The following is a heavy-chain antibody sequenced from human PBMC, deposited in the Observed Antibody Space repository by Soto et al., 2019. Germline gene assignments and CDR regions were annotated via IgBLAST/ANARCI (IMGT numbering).Heavy chain of an antibody. V-gene: IGHV1-18*01. CDR1: GYTFRSYG. Sequence: QVQLVQSGAEVKKPGASVKVSCQASGYTFRSYGISWVRQAPGQGLEWMGWVSTHTGNTNYEQKIQGRVTMTTDTATSTAYMELRSLRSDDTAVYYCAREGYCSGGSCYSAPYYYYYGMDVWGQGTTVTVSS. D-gene: IGHD2-15*01. CDR3: AREGYCSGGSCYSAPYYYYYGMDV. J-gene: IGHJ6*02. CDR2: VSTHTGNT.